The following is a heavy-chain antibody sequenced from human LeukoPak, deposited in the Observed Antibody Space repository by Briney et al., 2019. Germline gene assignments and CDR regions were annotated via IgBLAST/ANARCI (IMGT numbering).Heavy chain of an antibody. V-gene: IGHV3-48*03. Sequence: GGSLRLSCAASGFTFSSYEMNWVRQAPGKGLEWVSYISSSGSTIYYADSVKGRFTISRDNAKNSLYLQINSLRAEDTAVYYCARGDLGSFDYWGQGTLVTVSS. J-gene: IGHJ4*02. CDR2: ISSSGSTI. CDR1: GFTFSSYE. D-gene: IGHD2-15*01. CDR3: ARGDLGSFDY.